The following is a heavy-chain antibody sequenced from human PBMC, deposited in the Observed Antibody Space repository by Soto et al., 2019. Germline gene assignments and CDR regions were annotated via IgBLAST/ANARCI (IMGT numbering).Heavy chain of an antibody. D-gene: IGHD5-18*01. J-gene: IGHJ5*01. CDR1: GFKFEQYD. Sequence: PGRALRLSCVASGFKFEQYDMSWVRQAPGKGPEWVSGISWNGGSLVYSDSVKGRFTISRDNAKNSLYLQMDDLRTEDTALYYCTKGTLYSYGYRDWFDSWGQGTRVTVSS. CDR2: ISWNGGSL. V-gene: IGHV3-9*01. CDR3: TKGTLYSYGYRDWFDS.